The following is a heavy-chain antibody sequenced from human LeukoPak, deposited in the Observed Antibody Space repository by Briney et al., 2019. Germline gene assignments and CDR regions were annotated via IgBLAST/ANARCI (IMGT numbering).Heavy chain of an antibody. D-gene: IGHD3-9*01. V-gene: IGHV1-18*01. CDR1: GSTFTSYG. CDR2: FSAYNGNT. Sequence: ASVKVSCKASGSTFTSYGISGGGKAPGQGLRWMGWFSAYNGNTNYAQKLQGRVTMTTDTSTSTAYMELRSLRSDDTAVYYCATLPYYDTLTGETGTDYWGQGTLVTVSS. CDR3: ATLPYYDTLTGETGTDY. J-gene: IGHJ4*02.